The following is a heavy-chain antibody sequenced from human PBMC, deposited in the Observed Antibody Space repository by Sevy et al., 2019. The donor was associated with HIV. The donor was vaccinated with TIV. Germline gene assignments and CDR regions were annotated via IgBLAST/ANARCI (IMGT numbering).Heavy chain of an antibody. J-gene: IGHJ4*02. CDR2: ISSSSSYI. V-gene: IGHV3-21*01. Sequence: GGSLRLSCAASGFTFSSYSMNWVRQAPGKGLEWVSSISSSSSYIYYADSVKGRFTISRDNAKNSLYLQMNSLRAEDTAGYYCARAEAKRLGELSPGDYWGQGTLVTVSS. CDR1: GFTFSSYS. D-gene: IGHD3-16*02. CDR3: ARAEAKRLGELSPGDY.